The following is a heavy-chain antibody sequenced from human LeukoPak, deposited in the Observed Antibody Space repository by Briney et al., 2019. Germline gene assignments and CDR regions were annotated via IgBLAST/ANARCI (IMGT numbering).Heavy chain of an antibody. CDR2: ISLAGQT. D-gene: IGHD1-26*01. J-gene: IGHJ4*02. Sequence: SGTLSLTCGVSGGSISCTNWWSWVRQPPGQGLEWIGEISLAGQTNYNPSLNGRLTMSLDKSSNQLSQQLTSVTAADTATYFCSRESGPFCPFGYWGQGTLVIVSS. CDR1: GGSISCTNW. CDR3: SRESGPFCPFGY. V-gene: IGHV4-4*02.